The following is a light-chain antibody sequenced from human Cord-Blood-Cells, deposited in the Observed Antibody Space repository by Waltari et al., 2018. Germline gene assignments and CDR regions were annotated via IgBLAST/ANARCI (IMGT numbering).Light chain of an antibody. CDR3: QQYYSTPRT. CDR2: WSS. CDR1: QSVLYSTNNKNY. V-gene: IGKV4-1*01. J-gene: IGKJ4*01. Sequence: DIVMIQSPDSLAVSLGERDTINCKSSQSVLYSTNNKNYLAWYQQKPGQPPKLLIYWSSTRESGVPDRFSGSGSGTDFTLTISSLQAEDVAVYYCQQYYSTPRTFGGGTKVEIK.